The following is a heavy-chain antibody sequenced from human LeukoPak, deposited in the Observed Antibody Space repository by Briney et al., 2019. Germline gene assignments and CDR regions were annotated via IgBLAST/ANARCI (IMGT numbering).Heavy chain of an antibody. CDR1: GGTFSSYA. CDR2: IIPTLGIA. CDR3: ARDSTYGGSSSSDFDY. J-gene: IGHJ4*02. D-gene: IGHD6-13*01. V-gene: IGHV1-69*04. Sequence: GASVKVSCKASGGTFSSYAISWVRQAPGQGLEWMGRIIPTLGIANYAQKFQGRVTITADKSTSTAYMELSSLRSEDTAVYYCARDSTYGGSSSSDFDYWGQGTLVTVSS.